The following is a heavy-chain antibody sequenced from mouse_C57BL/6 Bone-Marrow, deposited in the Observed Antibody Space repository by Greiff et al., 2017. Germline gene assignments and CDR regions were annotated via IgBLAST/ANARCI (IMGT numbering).Heavy chain of an antibody. V-gene: IGHV1-61*01. CDR1: GYTFTSYW. J-gene: IGHJ2*01. Sequence: VKLQQPGAELVRPGSSVKLSCKASGYTFTSYWMDWVKQRPGQGLEWIGNIYPSDSETHYNQKFKDKATLTVDKSSSTAYMQLSSLTSEDSAVYDCARLRGWGFDYWGQGTTLTVSS. CDR3: ARLRGWGFDY. CDR2: IYPSDSET.